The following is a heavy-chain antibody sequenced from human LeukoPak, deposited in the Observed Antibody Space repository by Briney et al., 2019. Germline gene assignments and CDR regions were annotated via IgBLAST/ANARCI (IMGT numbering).Heavy chain of an antibody. J-gene: IGHJ4*02. D-gene: IGHD2-21*01. CDR3: ARGAYCGGDCYSFDY. CDR1: GYTFTGYY. V-gene: IGHV1-2*02. Sequence: ASVKVSCKASGYTFTGYYMHWVRQAPGQGLEWMGWINPNSGGTNYAQKFQGRVTMTRDTSISTAYMELSRLRSDDTAVYYCARGAYCGGDCYSFDYWGPGTLVTVSS. CDR2: INPNSGGT.